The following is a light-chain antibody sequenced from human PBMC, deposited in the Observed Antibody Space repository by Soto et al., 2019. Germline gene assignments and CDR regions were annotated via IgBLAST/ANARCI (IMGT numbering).Light chain of an antibody. CDR1: HSVDTSN. CDR2: GAS. Sequence: EVELTQSPATLSLSPGQRATLSCRASHSVDTSNVAWYQQRPGQAPRVLIYGASNRAAGIPDRFSGSGSGTDFTLTISSLEPEDSAVYHCQQYGSSWWEFGHGTKVVI. V-gene: IGKV3-20*01. CDR3: QQYGSSWWE. J-gene: IGKJ1*01.